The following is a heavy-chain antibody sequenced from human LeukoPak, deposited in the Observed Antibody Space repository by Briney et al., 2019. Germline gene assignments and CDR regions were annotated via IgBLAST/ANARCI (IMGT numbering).Heavy chain of an antibody. D-gene: IGHD6-19*01. CDR1: GFTFSRYA. J-gene: IGHJ6*03. CDR2: ISGSGGST. Sequence: GGSLRLSCAASGFTFSRYAMSWVRQAPGKGLEWVSAISGSGGSTYYADSVKGRFTISRDNSKNTLCLQMNSLRAEDTAVYYCAKDGSSGWSYYYYYYMDVWGKGTTVTVSS. CDR3: AKDGSSGWSYYYYYYMDV. V-gene: IGHV3-23*01.